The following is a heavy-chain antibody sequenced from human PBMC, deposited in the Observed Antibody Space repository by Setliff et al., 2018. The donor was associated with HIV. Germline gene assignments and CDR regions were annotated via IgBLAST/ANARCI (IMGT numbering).Heavy chain of an antibody. D-gene: IGHD3-22*01. CDR1: GGSFGVYR. CDR2: IHSTGST. V-gene: IGHV4-4*07. J-gene: IGHJ2*01. Sequence: SETLSLTCTISGGSFGVYRWSWIRQSAGRGLEWIGRIHSTGSTHYNPSLKSRVTMSVDTSKNQFSLKLSSVTAADTAVYYCAKYTFYDDTSGYFARRYFDLWGRGTLVTVSS. CDR3: AKYTFYDDTSGYFARRYFDL.